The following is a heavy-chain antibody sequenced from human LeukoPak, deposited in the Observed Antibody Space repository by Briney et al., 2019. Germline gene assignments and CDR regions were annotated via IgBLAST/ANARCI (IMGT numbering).Heavy chain of an antibody. V-gene: IGHV1-2*02. J-gene: IGHJ4*02. CDR3: GTLLSNGPFDY. CDR1: GYTFTGYY. CDR2: IYPNSGAT. Sequence: ASVKVSCKASGYTFTGYYMHWGRQAPGQGLEGMGWIYPNSGATKYAQKFQGRVTMTRDTSISTAYMELSGLRSDDTAVYYCGTLLSNGPFDYWGQGSLVTVSP.